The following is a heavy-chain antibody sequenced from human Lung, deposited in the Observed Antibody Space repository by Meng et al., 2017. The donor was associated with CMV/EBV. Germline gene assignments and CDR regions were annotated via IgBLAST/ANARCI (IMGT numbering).Heavy chain of an antibody. Sequence: SXASSGFSVNSNFMNWVRQAPGKGLEWVSVINTGGITYYARSVKGRFTISRDNSKNTVHLQMNNLRPGDTAVYYCARDLRPSGGGMDVWGQGTAVTVSS. CDR2: INTGGIT. CDR3: ARDLRPSGGGMDV. D-gene: IGHD2-8*02. CDR1: GFSVNSNF. J-gene: IGHJ6*02. V-gene: IGHV3-53*01.